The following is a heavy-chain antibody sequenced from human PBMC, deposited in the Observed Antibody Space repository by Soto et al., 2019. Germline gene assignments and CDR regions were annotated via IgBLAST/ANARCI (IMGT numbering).Heavy chain of an antibody. CDR3: ARAKRVVVYFDS. D-gene: IGHD2-15*01. CDR1: GGSVSSGSYY. V-gene: IGHV4-61*01. Sequence: QVQLQESGPGLVKPSETLSLTCTVSGGSVSSGSYYWSWVRQPPGKGLEWIGYMSYSGSTNYNPSLKSRVSISIDTSKNQFSLKLSAVTAADTAVYYCARAKRVVVYFDSWGQGALVTVSS. CDR2: MSYSGST. J-gene: IGHJ4*02.